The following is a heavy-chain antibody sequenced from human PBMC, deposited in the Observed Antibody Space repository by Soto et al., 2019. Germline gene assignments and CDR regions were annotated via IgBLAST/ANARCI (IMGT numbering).Heavy chain of an antibody. V-gene: IGHV1-8*02. D-gene: IGHD6-19*01. Sequence: ASVKVSCKASGYTFSNYYINCVRQATGQGLEWMGWMNPNSGNTGYAQKFQGRVTMTRNTSISTAYMELSSLRSEDTAVYYCARGASSGWLLRGMEVWGQGTTVTVSS. J-gene: IGHJ6*02. CDR2: MNPNSGNT. CDR3: ARGASSGWLLRGMEV. CDR1: GYTFSNYY.